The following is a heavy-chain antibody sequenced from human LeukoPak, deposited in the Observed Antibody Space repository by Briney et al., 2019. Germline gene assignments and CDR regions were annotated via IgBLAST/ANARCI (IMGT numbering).Heavy chain of an antibody. D-gene: IGHD1-14*01. CDR3: VRSTRNFGMDV. Sequence: GESLKISCKGSGYSFDSYWLGWVRQMPGKGPEWMAIIYPSDSDARYSPAFQGQVTASADKSISTAYLQWSSLKASDTAMYYCVRSTRNFGMDVWGQGTTDTVSS. J-gene: IGHJ6*02. CDR1: GYSFDSYW. V-gene: IGHV5-51*01. CDR2: IYPSDSDA.